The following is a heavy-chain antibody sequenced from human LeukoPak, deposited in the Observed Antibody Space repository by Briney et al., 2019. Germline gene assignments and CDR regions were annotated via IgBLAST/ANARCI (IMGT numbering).Heavy chain of an antibody. J-gene: IGHJ4*02. CDR1: GFTFSSYE. D-gene: IGHD5-12*01. CDR2: ISSSGSTM. V-gene: IGHV3-48*03. CDR3: ARVHSGYDRRWDC. Sequence: QPGGSLRLSCAASGFTFSSYEMNWVRQAPGKGLERVSYISSSGSTMYYADSVKGRFTISRDNAKNSLYLQMNSLRAEDTAVYYCARVHSGYDRRWDCWGQGTLVTVSS.